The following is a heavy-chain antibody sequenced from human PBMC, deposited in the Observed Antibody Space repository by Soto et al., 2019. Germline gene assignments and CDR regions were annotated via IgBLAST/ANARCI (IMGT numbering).Heavy chain of an antibody. CDR1: GGSISSGGYY. J-gene: IGHJ4*02. Sequence: SETLSLTCTFSGGSISSGGYYWSWIRQHPGKGLEWIGYIYYSGSTYYNPSLKSRVTISVDTSKNQFSLKLSSVTAADTAVYYCARDTGYSSSWPNFDYWGQGTLVTVSS. CDR2: IYYSGST. D-gene: IGHD6-13*01. V-gene: IGHV4-31*03. CDR3: ARDTGYSSSWPNFDY.